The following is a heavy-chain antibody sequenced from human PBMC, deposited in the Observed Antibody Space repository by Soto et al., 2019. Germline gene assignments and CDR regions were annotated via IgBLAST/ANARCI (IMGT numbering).Heavy chain of an antibody. CDR1: GGTFSSYT. CDR3: ARSYYDSSGYYPYYYYGMDV. CDR2: IIPILGIA. J-gene: IGHJ6*02. D-gene: IGHD3-22*01. V-gene: IGHV1-69*02. Sequence: SVKVSCKASGGTFSSYTISWVRQAPGQGLEWMGRIIPILGIANYAQKFQGRVTITADKSTSTAYMELSSLRSEDTAVYYCARSYYDSSGYYPYYYYGMDVWGQGTTVTVSS.